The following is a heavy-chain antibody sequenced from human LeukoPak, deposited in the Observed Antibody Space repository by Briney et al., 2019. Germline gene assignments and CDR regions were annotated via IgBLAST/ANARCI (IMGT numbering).Heavy chain of an antibody. CDR3: ARDRGYGSGSYWSGMDV. CDR1: GDSISSGSYY. D-gene: IGHD3-10*01. J-gene: IGHJ6*02. CDR2: IYTSGST. V-gene: IGHV4-61*02. Sequence: SQTLSLTCTVSGDSISSGSYYWSWIRQPAGKGLEWIGRIYTSGSTNYNPSLKSRVTISVDTSKNQFSLKLSSVTAADTAVYYCARDRGYGSGSYWSGMDVWGQGTTVTVSS.